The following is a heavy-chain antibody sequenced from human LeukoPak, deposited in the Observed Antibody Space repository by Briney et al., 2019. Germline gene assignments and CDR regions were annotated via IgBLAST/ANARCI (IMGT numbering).Heavy chain of an antibody. CDR3: AREPDCGVGFDY. CDR2: IKQDGNTK. D-gene: IGHD4-17*01. V-gene: IGHV3-7*01. CDR1: GFTFRTYW. J-gene: IGHJ4*02. Sequence: GGSLRLSCATSGFTFRTYWMSWVRQIPGKGLEWVANIKQDGNTKYYVDSVKGRFTVSRDNAIYSLYLQMNSLRAEDTAVYYCAREPDCGVGFDYWGQGTLVTVSS.